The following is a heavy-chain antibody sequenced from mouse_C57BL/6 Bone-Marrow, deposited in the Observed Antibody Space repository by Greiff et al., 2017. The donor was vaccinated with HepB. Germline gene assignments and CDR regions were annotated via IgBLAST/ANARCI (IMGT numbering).Heavy chain of an antibody. CDR2: INPNNGGT. V-gene: IGHV1-26*01. J-gene: IGHJ3*01. Sequence: EVQLQQSGPELVKPGASVKISCKASGYTFTDYYMNWVKQSHGKSLEWIGDINPNNGGTSYNQKFKGKATLTVDKSSSTAYMELRSLTSEDSAVYYCARRGYLFAYWGQGTLVTVSA. CDR3: ARRGYLFAY. D-gene: IGHD2-3*01. CDR1: GYTFTDYY.